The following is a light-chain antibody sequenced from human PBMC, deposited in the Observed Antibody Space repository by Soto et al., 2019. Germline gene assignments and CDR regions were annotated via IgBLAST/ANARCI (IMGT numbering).Light chain of an antibody. J-gene: IGKJ1*01. CDR3: QQSYSTLRT. V-gene: IGKV1-39*01. CDR1: QSISSY. CDR2: AAS. Sequence: DIQMTQSPSSLSASVGDRVTITCRASQSISSYLTWDQQKPGKAPKLLIYAASSLQSGVPSRFSGSGSGTDFTLTISSLQPEDFATYYCQQSYSTLRTFGQGTKVEIK.